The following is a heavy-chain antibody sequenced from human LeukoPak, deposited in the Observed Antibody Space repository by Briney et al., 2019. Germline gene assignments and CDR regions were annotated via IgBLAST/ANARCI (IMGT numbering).Heavy chain of an antibody. CDR1: GSTFSSYS. CDR2: ISSTSSYI. Sequence: GGSLRLSCAASGSTFSSYSMNWVRQAPGKGLEWVSSISSTSSYIYYADSVKGRFTISRDNAKNSLYLQMNSLRAEDTAVYYCARVEYYYDSSGYYVYYFDYWGQGTLVTVSS. D-gene: IGHD3-22*01. J-gene: IGHJ4*02. CDR3: ARVEYYYDSSGYYVYYFDY. V-gene: IGHV3-21*01.